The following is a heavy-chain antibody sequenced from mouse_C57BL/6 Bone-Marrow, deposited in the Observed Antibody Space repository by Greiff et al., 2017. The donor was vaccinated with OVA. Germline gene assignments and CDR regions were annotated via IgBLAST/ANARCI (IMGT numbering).Heavy chain of an antibody. Sequence: DVQLVESGGGLVKPGGSLKLSCAASGFTFSDYYMYWVRQTPEKRLEWVATISDGGSYTYYPDSVKGRFTSSRDNAKNNLYLQMSSLKSEDTAMYYCARDGNYWYFDVWGAGTTVTVSS. D-gene: IGHD2-1*01. CDR1: GFTFSDYY. CDR2: ISDGGSYT. V-gene: IGHV5-4*02. CDR3: ARDGNYWYFDV. J-gene: IGHJ1*01.